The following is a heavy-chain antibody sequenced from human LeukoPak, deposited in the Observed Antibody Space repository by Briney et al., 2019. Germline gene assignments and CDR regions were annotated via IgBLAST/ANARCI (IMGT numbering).Heavy chain of an antibody. CDR3: ARAKPEELVQDY. Sequence: PGGTLRLSCAASGFTFSSYGMSWVRQAPGKGLEWVSAISGSGGSTYYADSVKGRFTISRDNSKNTLYLQMNSLRAEDTAVYYCARAKPEELVQDYWGQGTLVTVSS. J-gene: IGHJ4*02. D-gene: IGHD1/OR15-1a*01. CDR2: ISGSGGST. CDR1: GFTFSSYG. V-gene: IGHV3-23*01.